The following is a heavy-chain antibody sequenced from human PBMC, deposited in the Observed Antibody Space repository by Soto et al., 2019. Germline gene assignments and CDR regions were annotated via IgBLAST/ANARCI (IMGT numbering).Heavy chain of an antibody. V-gene: IGHV1-8*01. CDR1: GYTFTSYD. D-gene: IGHD5-12*01. Sequence: WASVKVSCKASGYTFTSYDINWVRQATGQGLEWMGWMNPNSGNTGYAQKFQGRVTMTRNTSISTAYMELSSLRSEDTAVYYCARAGIVATIGNCWGQGTLVTVSS. J-gene: IGHJ4*02. CDR2: MNPNSGNT. CDR3: ARAGIVATIGNC.